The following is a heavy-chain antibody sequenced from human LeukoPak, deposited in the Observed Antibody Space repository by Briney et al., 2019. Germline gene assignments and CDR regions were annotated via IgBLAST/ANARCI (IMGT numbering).Heavy chain of an antibody. D-gene: IGHD4-17*01. V-gene: IGHV4-59*01. CDR1: GGSISSYY. J-gene: IGHJ4*02. CDR2: ISNSGST. Sequence: SETLSLTCTVSGGSISSYYWSWIRQPPGKGLEWIGYISNSGSTNYNPSLESRVTISEDTSDKQFSLKLGSVTAADTAVYYCARALGDYDTAFDYWGQGTLVTVSS. CDR3: ARALGDYDTAFDY.